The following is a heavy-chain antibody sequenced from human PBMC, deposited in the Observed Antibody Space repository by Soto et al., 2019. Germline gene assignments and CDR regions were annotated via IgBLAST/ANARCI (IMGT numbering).Heavy chain of an antibody. CDR3: ARPGIAARRRVDYYYYGMDV. D-gene: IGHD6-6*01. J-gene: IGHJ6*02. CDR1: GGTFSSYA. V-gene: IGHV1-69*01. Sequence: QVQLVQSGAEVKKPGSSVKVSCKACGGTFSSYAISWVRQAPGQGLEWMGGIIPIFGTANYAQKFQGRVTITADESTSTAYMELSSLRSEDTAVYYCARPGIAARRRVDYYYYGMDVWGQGTTVTVSS. CDR2: IIPIFGTA.